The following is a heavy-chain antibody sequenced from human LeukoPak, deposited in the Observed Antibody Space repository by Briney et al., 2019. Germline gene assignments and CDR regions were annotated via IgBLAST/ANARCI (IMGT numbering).Heavy chain of an antibody. Sequence: PGRSLRLSCAASGFTFNNYAVSWVRQAPGKGLEWVSAISAGGGVTYYADSVKGRFTISRDNSKKKVFLQMNSLRADDTALYYCAKAGWYSAKTYATYDDAYDIWGRGTMVTVSS. D-gene: IGHD1-26*01. CDR1: GFTFNNYA. CDR2: ISAGGGVT. J-gene: IGHJ3*02. CDR3: AKAGWYSAKTYATYDDAYDI. V-gene: IGHV3-23*01.